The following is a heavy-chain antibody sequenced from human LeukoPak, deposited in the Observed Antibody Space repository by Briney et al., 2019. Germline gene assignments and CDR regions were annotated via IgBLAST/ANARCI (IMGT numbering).Heavy chain of an antibody. V-gene: IGHV4-61*02. CDR3: ARVGRHYDFWSGLFDY. CDR2: IFGSGST. J-gene: IGHJ4*02. Sequence: PSETLSLTCTVSGGSISSGSYYWSWIRQPAGKGLEWIGRIFGSGSTNYNPSLKSRVTISIDTSKNQFSLKLSSVTAADTAVYYCARVGRHYDFWSGLFDYWGQGTLVTVSS. CDR1: GGSISSGSYY. D-gene: IGHD3-3*01.